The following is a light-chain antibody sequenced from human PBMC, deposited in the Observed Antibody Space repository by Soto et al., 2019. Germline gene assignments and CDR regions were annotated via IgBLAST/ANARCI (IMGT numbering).Light chain of an antibody. CDR3: SSYTSSSTRV. CDR2: EVS. Sequence: ALTHPASVSGSPGQSITISCTGTSSDVGGYNYVSWYQQHPGKAPKLMIYEVSNRPSGVSNRFSGSKSGNTASLTISGLQAEDEADYYCSSYTSSSTRVFGTGTKVTVL. V-gene: IGLV2-14*01. CDR1: SSDVGGYNY. J-gene: IGLJ1*01.